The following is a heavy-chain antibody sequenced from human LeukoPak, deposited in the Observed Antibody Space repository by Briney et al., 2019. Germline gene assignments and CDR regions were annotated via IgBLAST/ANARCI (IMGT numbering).Heavy chain of an antibody. J-gene: IGHJ4*02. Sequence: ASVKVSCKASGYTFTSYGISWVRQAPGQGLEWMGIINPSGGSTSYAQKFQGRVTMTRDMSTSTVYMELSSLRSEDTAVYYCARAIITMVRGVISPFAYWGQGTLVTVSS. V-gene: IGHV1-46*01. CDR1: GYTFTSYG. CDR3: ARAIITMVRGVISPFAY. CDR2: INPSGGST. D-gene: IGHD3-10*01.